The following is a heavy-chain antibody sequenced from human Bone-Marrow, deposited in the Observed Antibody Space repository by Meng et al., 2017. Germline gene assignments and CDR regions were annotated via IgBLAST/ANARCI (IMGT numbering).Heavy chain of an antibody. D-gene: IGHD4-17*01. CDR3: ARDDYGDRYWYFDL. Sequence: GEVVGGLGTPGGSLGCSCAVSGFTCSDYNMSWIRQAPGKGLEWVSYISSSGSTIYYADSVKGRFTISRDNAKNSLYLQMNSLRAEDTAVYYCARDDYGDRYWYFDLWGRGTLVTVSS. CDR2: ISSSGSTI. CDR1: GFTCSDYN. V-gene: IGHV3-11*01. J-gene: IGHJ2*01.